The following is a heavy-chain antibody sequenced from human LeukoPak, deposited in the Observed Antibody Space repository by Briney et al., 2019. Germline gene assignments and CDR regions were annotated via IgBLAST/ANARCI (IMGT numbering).Heavy chain of an antibody. J-gene: IGHJ3*02. CDR2: IYTSGST. CDR3: ARVELWFGEWDAFDI. V-gene: IGHV4-61*02. D-gene: IGHD3-10*01. Sequence: PSQTLSLTCTVSGGSISSGSYYWSWIRQPAGKGLEWIGRIYTSGSTNYNPSLKSRVTISVDTSKNQFSLELSSVTAADTAVYYCARVELWFGEWDAFDIWGQGTMVTVSS. CDR1: GGSISSGSYY.